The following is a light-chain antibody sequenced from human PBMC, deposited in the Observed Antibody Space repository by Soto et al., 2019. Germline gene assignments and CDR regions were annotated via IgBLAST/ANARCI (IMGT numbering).Light chain of an antibody. Sequence: QSVLTQAPSASGSPGQSVTISCTGTSSDVGGYNYVSWYQQHPGKAPKLIIYEVSRRASGVPDRFSGSKSGNTASLTVSGLQVEDEGDYYCSSSAGSNNLVFGGGTKLTVL. CDR2: EVS. CDR3: SSSAGSNNLV. J-gene: IGLJ2*01. CDR1: SSDVGGYNY. V-gene: IGLV2-8*01.